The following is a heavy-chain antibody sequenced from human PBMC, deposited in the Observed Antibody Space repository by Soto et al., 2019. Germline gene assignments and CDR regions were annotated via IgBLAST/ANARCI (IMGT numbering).Heavy chain of an antibody. D-gene: IGHD3-10*01. Sequence: ASVKVSCKASGYTFITYGLSWVRQAPGQGFEWMGWSSTFNGNTNYAQKFQGRVTMTTDTSTSTAYMELRSLGSDDTAVYYCARGGEKFDYWGQGALVTVSS. J-gene: IGHJ4*02. V-gene: IGHV1-18*01. CDR1: GYTFITYG. CDR2: SSTFNGNT. CDR3: ARGGEKFDY.